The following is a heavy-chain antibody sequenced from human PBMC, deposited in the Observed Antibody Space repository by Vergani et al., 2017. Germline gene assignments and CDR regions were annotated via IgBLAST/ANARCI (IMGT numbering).Heavy chain of an antibody. CDR2: ISSSSSYI. D-gene: IGHD2-2*01. CDR1: GFTFSSYS. Sequence: EVQLVESGGGLVQPGGSLRLSCAASGFTFSSYSMNWVRQAPGKGLEWVSSISSSSSYIYYADSVKGRFTISRDNAKNSLYLQMNSLRAEDTAVYYCARKDCSSTSCPLDYWGQGTLVTVSS. V-gene: IGHV3-21*01. J-gene: IGHJ4*02. CDR3: ARKDCSSTSCPLDY.